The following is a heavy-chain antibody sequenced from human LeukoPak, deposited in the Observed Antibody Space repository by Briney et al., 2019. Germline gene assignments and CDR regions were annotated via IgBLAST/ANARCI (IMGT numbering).Heavy chain of an antibody. Sequence: GGXLRLSCVASGFTFSSHWMHWVRQVPGKGIMWVSRINGDGSRIHYGDSVKGRFTISRDNEKKTLYMQMTSLRGDDTATYFCARDALGGRTKFDSWGHGSLVTVSS. J-gene: IGHJ4*01. D-gene: IGHD3-16*01. CDR1: GFTFSSHW. CDR3: ARDALGGRTKFDS. CDR2: INGDGSRI. V-gene: IGHV3-74*01.